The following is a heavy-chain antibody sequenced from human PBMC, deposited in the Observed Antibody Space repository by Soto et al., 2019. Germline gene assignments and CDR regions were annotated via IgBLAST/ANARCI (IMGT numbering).Heavy chain of an antibody. Sequence: GGALKLSCAAPGFPLCSYLMGWGRPAPGKGLEWVANIKQDGSEKYYVDSVKGRFTISRDNAKNSLYLQMNSLRAEDTAVYYCARDLPATTDSYYFDYWGQGTLVTVSS. J-gene: IGHJ4*02. CDR2: IKQDGSEK. V-gene: IGHV3-7*04. D-gene: IGHD5-12*01. CDR1: GFPLCSYL. CDR3: ARDLPATTDSYYFDY.